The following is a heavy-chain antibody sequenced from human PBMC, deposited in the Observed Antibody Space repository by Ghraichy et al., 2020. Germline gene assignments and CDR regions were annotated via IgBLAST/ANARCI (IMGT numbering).Heavy chain of an antibody. D-gene: IGHD3-10*01. J-gene: IGHJ6*02. V-gene: IGHV3-23*01. Sequence: GGSLRLSCAASGFTFSSYAMSWVRQAPGKGLEWVSAISGSGGSTYYADSVKGRFTISRDNSKNTLYLQMNSLRAEDTAVYYCAKDRCLYGSGCGYYYGMDVWGQGTTVTVSS. CDR1: GFTFSSYA. CDR2: ISGSGGST. CDR3: AKDRCLYGSGCGYYYGMDV.